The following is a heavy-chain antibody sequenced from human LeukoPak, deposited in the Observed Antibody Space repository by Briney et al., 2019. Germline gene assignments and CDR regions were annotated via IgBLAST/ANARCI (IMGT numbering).Heavy chain of an antibody. D-gene: IGHD3-10*01. Sequence: GGSLRLPCAASGFTFSSYAMSWVRQAPGKGLEWASAISGSGGSTYYADSVKGRFTISRDNSKNTLYLQMNSLRAEDTAVYYCAKDGYYGSGPPDYWGQGTLVTVSS. CDR3: AKDGYYGSGPPDY. CDR2: ISGSGGST. J-gene: IGHJ4*02. V-gene: IGHV3-23*01. CDR1: GFTFSSYA.